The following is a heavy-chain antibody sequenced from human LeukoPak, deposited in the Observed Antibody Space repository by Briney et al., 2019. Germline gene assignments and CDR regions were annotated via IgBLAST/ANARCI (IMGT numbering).Heavy chain of an antibody. J-gene: IGHJ5*02. Sequence: GASVKVSCTASGYTFTSYDINWVRQATGQGLEWMGWMNPNSGNTGYAQKFQGRVTMTRNTSISTAYMELSSLRSEDTAVYYCARVLGAYYDFWSGYSRPWFDPWGQGTLVTVSS. V-gene: IGHV1-8*01. CDR3: ARVLGAYYDFWSGYSRPWFDP. CDR2: MNPNSGNT. CDR1: GYTFTSYD. D-gene: IGHD3-3*01.